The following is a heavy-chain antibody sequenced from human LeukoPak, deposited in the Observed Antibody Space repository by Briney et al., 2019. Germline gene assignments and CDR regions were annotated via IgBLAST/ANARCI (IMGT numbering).Heavy chain of an antibody. CDR2: FDPEDGET. D-gene: IGHD3-22*01. CDR3: ATLYDSSGYYRDAFDI. Sequence: RVASVKVSCEVSGYTLTELSMHWVRQAPGKGLEWMGGFDPEDGETIYAQKFQGRVTMTEDTSTDTAYMELSSLRSEDTAVYYCATLYDSSGYYRDAFDIWGQGTMVTVSS. CDR1: GYTLTELS. J-gene: IGHJ3*02. V-gene: IGHV1-24*01.